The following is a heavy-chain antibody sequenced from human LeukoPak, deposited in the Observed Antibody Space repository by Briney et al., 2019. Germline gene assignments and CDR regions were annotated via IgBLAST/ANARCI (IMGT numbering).Heavy chain of an antibody. CDR1: GYTFTSYD. V-gene: IGHV1-8*01. Sequence: ASVKVPCKASGYTFTSYDINWVRQATGQGLEWMGWMNPNSGNTGYAQKFQGRVTMTRNTSISTAYMELSSLRSEDTAMYYCARVGGYCSGGSCYSLGYYYGMDVWGQGTTVTVSS. D-gene: IGHD2-15*01. J-gene: IGHJ6*02. CDR2: MNPNSGNT. CDR3: ARVGGYCSGGSCYSLGYYYGMDV.